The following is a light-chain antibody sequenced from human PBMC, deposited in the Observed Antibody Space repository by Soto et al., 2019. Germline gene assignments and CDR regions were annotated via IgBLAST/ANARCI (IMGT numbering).Light chain of an antibody. V-gene: IGKV3-11*01. J-gene: IGKJ2*02. CDR2: DAS. CDR1: QCVSSY. CDR3: QQRSNWPPWT. Sequence: EIVLTQSPATLSLSPGERATLSCRASQCVSSYLAWYQQKPGQAPRLLIYDASNRATGIPARFSGSGSGTDFTLTISSPEPEDFAVYYCQQRSNWPPWTFGQGTKLEIK.